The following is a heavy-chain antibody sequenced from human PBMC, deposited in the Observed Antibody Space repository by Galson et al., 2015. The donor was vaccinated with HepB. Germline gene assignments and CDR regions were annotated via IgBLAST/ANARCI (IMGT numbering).Heavy chain of an antibody. J-gene: IGHJ6*02. CDR2: ISSSGTV. V-gene: IGHV3-69-1*01. CDR1: GFFFSDYN. CDR3: AREGQYFDAREKGYGLDV. Sequence: SLRLSCAASGFFFSDYNMNWVRQAPGKGLEWVSSISSSGTVYYADSLKGRSTISRDNAKNSLDLQVNSLRAEDKAVYYCAREGQYFDAREKGYGLDVWGQGTTVTVSS. D-gene: IGHD2/OR15-2a*01.